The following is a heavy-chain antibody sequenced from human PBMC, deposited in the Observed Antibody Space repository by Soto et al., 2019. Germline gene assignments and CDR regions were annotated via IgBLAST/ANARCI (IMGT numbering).Heavy chain of an antibody. CDR3: AGALSGSGSYYFDY. Sequence: SETLSLTXAVYGGSFSGYYRSWIRQPPGKGLEWIGEVIHSGSTNYSPSLKSRVTISLDTSKNQFSLNLNSVTAADTAVYYCAGALSGSGSYYFDYWARGTLVTVS. V-gene: IGHV4-34*12. J-gene: IGHJ4*02. D-gene: IGHD3-10*01. CDR1: GGSFSGYY. CDR2: VIHSGST.